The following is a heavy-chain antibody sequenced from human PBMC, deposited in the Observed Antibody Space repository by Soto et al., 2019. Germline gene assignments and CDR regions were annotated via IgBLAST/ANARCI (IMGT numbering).Heavy chain of an antibody. CDR3: ARPQGGYSGYGLTYYFDY. Sequence: EVQLVESGGGLVQPGGSLRLSCAASGFTFSSNWMSWVRQAPGKGLEWVANIKQDGSEKYYVDSVKGRFTISRDNAKNSLYMQMNSLRAEDTAVYYCARPQGGYSGYGLTYYFDYWGQGTLVTVSS. CDR2: IKQDGSEK. V-gene: IGHV3-7*01. J-gene: IGHJ4*02. CDR1: GFTFSSNW. D-gene: IGHD5-12*01.